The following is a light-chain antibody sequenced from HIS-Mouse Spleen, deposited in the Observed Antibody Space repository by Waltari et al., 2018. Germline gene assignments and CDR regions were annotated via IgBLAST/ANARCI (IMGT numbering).Light chain of an antibody. Sequence: AIRMTPSPSSLSASTGDRVTITCRASQGISSYLAWYQQKPGKAPKLLIYAASTLQSGGPSRFSGSGSGTDFTLTISCLQSEDFATYYCQQYYSYPPWTFGQGTKVEIK. CDR3: QQYYSYPPWT. CDR1: QGISSY. V-gene: IGKV1-8*01. J-gene: IGKJ1*01. CDR2: AAS.